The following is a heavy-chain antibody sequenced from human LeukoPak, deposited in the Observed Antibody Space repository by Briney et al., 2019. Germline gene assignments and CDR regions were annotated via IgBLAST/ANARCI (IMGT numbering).Heavy chain of an antibody. Sequence: PSQTLSLTCTISGGSISSGGYYWSWIRQPPGKGLEWIGYIYHSGSTYYNPSLKSRVTISVDRSKNQFSLKLSSVTAADTAVYYCARQDMVRGVINLPSDYWGQGTLVTVSS. D-gene: IGHD3-10*01. V-gene: IGHV4-30-2*01. J-gene: IGHJ4*02. CDR2: IYHSGST. CDR3: ARQDMVRGVINLPSDY. CDR1: GGSISSGGYY.